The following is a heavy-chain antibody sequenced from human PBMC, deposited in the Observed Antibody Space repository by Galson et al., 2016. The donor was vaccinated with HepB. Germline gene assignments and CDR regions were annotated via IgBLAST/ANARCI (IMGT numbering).Heavy chain of an antibody. J-gene: IGHJ4*02. V-gene: IGHV3-30*18. D-gene: IGHD6-19*01. CDR2: LSYDGSNK. CDR1: GFTFSLYG. CDR3: AKDSRGGNGWYSYYFDY. Sequence: SLRLSCAASGFTFSLYGMHWVRQAPGKGLEWLAILSYDGSNKYYADSVEGRFTISRDNSKNTLYPQMNSLRAEDTAVYFCAKDSRGGNGWYSYYFDYWGQGTRVTVSS.